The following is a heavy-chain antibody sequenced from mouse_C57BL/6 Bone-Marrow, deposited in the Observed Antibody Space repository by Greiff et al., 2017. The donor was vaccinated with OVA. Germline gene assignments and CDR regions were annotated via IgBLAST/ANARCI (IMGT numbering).Heavy chain of an antibody. D-gene: IGHD1-1*01. CDR2: IDPNRGGT. CDR1: GYTFTSYW. CDR3: ARSGITTVVAPGLAY. J-gene: IGHJ3*01. Sequence: QVQLQQPGAELVKPGASVKLSCKASGYTFTSYWMHWVKQRPGRGLEWIGRIDPNRGGTKYNEKFKSKATLTVDKPSSTAYMQLSSLTSEDSAVYYCARSGITTVVAPGLAYWGQGTLVTVSA. V-gene: IGHV1-72*01.